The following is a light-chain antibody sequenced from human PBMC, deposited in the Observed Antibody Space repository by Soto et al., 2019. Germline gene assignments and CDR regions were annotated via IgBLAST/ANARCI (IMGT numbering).Light chain of an antibody. CDR2: WAS. V-gene: IGKV4-1*01. CDR3: QQYYSTPPT. J-gene: IGKJ1*01. CDR1: QSVLYSSNNKNY. Sequence: DIVMTQSQDSLAVSLGEGATINCKSSQSVLYSSNNKNYLAWYQQKPGQPPKLLIYWASTRESGVPDRFSGSGSGTDLTPTISSLQAEDVAAYYCQQYYSTPPTFGQGTKWIS.